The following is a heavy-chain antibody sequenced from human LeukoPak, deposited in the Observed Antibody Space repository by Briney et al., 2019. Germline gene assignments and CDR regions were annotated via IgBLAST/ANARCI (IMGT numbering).Heavy chain of an antibody. V-gene: IGHV1-2*04. CDR1: GYTFTGYY. CDR2: INPNSGGT. D-gene: IGHD3-10*01. Sequence: ASVKVSCKASGYTFTGYYMHWVRQAPGQGLEWMGWINPNSGGTNYAQKFQGWVTMTRDTSISTAYMELSRLRSDDTAVYYCATHYGSGSYSGRGYCGMDVWGKGTTVTVSS. CDR3: ATHYGSGSYSGRGYCGMDV. J-gene: IGHJ6*04.